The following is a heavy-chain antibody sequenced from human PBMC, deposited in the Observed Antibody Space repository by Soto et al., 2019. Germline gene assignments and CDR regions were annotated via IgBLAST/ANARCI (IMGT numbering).Heavy chain of an antibody. V-gene: IGHV1-46*01. CDR1: GYSFTSYY. CDR3: GARHSGDSTHNSGYVAFRFDHWADGILEPDS. J-gene: IGHJ5*01. CDR2: INPSGGST. D-gene: IGHD5-18*01. Sequence: ASVYVFCKASGYSFTSYYLHWVRQAPVQWPELMGLINPSGGSTTYSQKFQGRVTMTRDTSTTKVYMELSALRSEDTAFYYCGARHSGDSTHNSGYVAFRFDHWADGILEPDS.